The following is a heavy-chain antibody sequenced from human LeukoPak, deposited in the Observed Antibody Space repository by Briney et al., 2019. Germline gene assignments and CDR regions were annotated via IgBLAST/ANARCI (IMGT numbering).Heavy chain of an antibody. V-gene: IGHV4-59*01. CDR2: LYYSGSN. D-gene: IGHD3-10*01. CDR1: GASISSDC. CDR3: ARFRGSAKGDY. Sequence: PSQTLSPARPVSGASISSDCRGWIRQPPRSWLAWIGYLYYSGSNNYNPSLKSRFTISVDMSKNQFSLKLSSVTAADTAVYYCARFRGSAKGDYWGQGTLVTVSS. J-gene: IGHJ4*02.